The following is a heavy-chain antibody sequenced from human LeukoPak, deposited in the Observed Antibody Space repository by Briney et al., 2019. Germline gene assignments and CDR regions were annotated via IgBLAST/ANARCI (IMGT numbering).Heavy chain of an antibody. J-gene: IGHJ3*02. D-gene: IGHD6-19*01. Sequence: GGSLRLSCAASGFIFSNDAMHWVRQAPGKGLEWVAFIWFDGSNKHYADSVKGRFTISRDNSEDTLYLQMNSLRAEDTAVYYCAKDRRQWQATGASDIWGQGTMVTVSS. CDR1: GFIFSNDA. CDR3: AKDRRQWQATGASDI. V-gene: IGHV3-30*02. CDR2: IWFDGSNK.